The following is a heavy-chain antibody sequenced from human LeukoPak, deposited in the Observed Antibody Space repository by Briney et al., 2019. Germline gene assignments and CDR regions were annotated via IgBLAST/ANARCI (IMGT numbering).Heavy chain of an antibody. J-gene: IGHJ4*02. CDR1: RFTFSSYA. V-gene: IGHV3-30-3*01. CDR3: ARGHPRPRVIAVAGNFDS. D-gene: IGHD6-19*01. Sequence: GGTLRLSCAASRFTFSSYAMHWVRQAPGKGLHWVAAISYDGTNKYYADSVKGRFTISRDNSKNTLYLQMNSLRADDTAVFYCARGHPRPRVIAVAGNFDSWGQGTLVTVSS. CDR2: ISYDGTNK.